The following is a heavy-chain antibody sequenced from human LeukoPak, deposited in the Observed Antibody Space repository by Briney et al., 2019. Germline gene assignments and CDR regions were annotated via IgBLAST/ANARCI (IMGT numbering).Heavy chain of an antibody. Sequence: SETLSLTCTVSGGSISSYYWSWIRQPPGKGLEWIGYIYYSGSTNYSPSLKSRVTISVDTSKNQFSLKLSSVTAADTAVYYCARDTSGIAAAGGIDYWGQGTLVTVSS. CDR1: GGSISSYY. CDR3: ARDTSGIAAAGGIDY. J-gene: IGHJ4*02. D-gene: IGHD6-13*01. CDR2: IYYSGST. V-gene: IGHV4-59*01.